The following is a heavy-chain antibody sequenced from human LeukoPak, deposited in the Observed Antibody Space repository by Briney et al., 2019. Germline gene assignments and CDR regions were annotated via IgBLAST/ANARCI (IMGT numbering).Heavy chain of an antibody. D-gene: IGHD1-1*01. V-gene: IGHV4-39*07. CDR1: GGSISSSSYY. Sequence: SETLSLTCTVSGGSISSSSYYWGWIRQPPGKGLEWIGSIYYSGSTYYNPSLKSRVTISVDTSKNQFSLKLSSVTAADTAVYYYARPAPGGDTPSTGYFDYWGQGTLVTVSS. CDR3: ARPAPGGDTPSTGYFDY. J-gene: IGHJ4*02. CDR2: IYYSGST.